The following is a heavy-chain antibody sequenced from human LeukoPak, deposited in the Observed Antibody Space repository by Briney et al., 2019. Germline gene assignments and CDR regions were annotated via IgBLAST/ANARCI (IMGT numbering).Heavy chain of an antibody. CDR1: GFTFSSYS. CDR3: ARDLEVATTTFDY. D-gene: IGHD5-12*01. J-gene: IGHJ4*02. CDR2: ISSSSSTI. Sequence: GGSLRLSCAASGFTFSSYSMNWVRQAPGKGLEWVSYISSSSSTIYYADSVKGRFTISRDNAKNSLYLQMNSLRAEDTAVYYCARDLEVATTTFDYWGQGTLVTVSS. V-gene: IGHV3-48*04.